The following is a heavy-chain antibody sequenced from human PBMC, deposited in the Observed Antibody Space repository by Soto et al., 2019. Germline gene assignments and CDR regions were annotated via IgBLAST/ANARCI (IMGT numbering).Heavy chain of an antibody. Sequence: ESGGGLVQPGRSLRLSCVASGFRFDEYAIHWVRQAPGKGLEWVSGISWDSGSINYAGSVRGRFTVSRDNAKNSLYLHMTSLRSEDTAFYYCAKIVTRHSLVPVFDQWGQGALVSVSS. J-gene: IGHJ4*02. CDR2: ISWDSGSI. CDR1: GFRFDEYA. CDR3: AKIVTRHSLVPVFDQ. V-gene: IGHV3-9*01. D-gene: IGHD2-21*01.